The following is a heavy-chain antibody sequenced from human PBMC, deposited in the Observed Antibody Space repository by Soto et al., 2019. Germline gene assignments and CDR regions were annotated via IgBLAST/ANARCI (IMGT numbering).Heavy chain of an antibody. V-gene: IGHV3-11*06. CDR1: GFTFTDYY. CDR2: ISSTGSYT. J-gene: IGHJ4*02. D-gene: IGHD3-3*01. CDR3: ARVRVFGVVTYDY. Sequence: GGSLRLSCAASGFTFTDYYMTWIRQAPGKGLEWVSYISSTGSYTNYADSVKGRFTISRDNANNSLYLQMNSLRDEDTAVYYCARVRVFGVVTYDYWGQGTLVTVSS.